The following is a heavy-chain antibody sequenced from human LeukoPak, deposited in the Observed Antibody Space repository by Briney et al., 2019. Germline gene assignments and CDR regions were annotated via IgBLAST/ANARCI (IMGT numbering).Heavy chain of an antibody. D-gene: IGHD6-19*01. CDR2: ISSSGSTI. CDR3: ARGDQAVAGYYFDY. V-gene: IGHV3-48*03. Sequence: GGSLRLSCAASGFIFSSYEMNWVRQAPGKGLEWVSYISSSGSTILYAESVKGRFTIFRDNAKNSLYLEMNSLRAEDTAVYYCARGDQAVAGYYFDYWGQGTLVTVSS. J-gene: IGHJ4*02. CDR1: GFIFSSYE.